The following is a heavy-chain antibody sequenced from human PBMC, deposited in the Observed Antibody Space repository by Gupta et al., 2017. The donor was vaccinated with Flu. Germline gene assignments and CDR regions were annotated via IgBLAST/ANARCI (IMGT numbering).Heavy chain of an antibody. V-gene: IGHV3-66*02. CDR2: IYSGGSA. CDR3: ARVRDDYYYGMDV. Sequence: EVQLVESGGDLVQPGGSLRLSCVASGFTVSTNYINWVRQAPGKGLEWVSIIYSGGSAHYADSVKGRFTISRDNSKNTLYLQMNRLRVEDTAVYYCARVRDDYYYGMDVWGQGTTVTVSS. D-gene: IGHD3-10*01. CDR1: GFTVSTNY. J-gene: IGHJ6*02.